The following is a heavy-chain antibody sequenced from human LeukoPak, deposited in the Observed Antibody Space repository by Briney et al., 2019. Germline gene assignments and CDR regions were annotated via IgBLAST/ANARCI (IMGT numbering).Heavy chain of an antibody. J-gene: IGHJ5*02. D-gene: IGHD6-19*01. CDR2: IIPIFGTA. CDR1: GGTFSSYA. Sequence: ASVKVSCKASGGTFSSYAISWVRQAPGQGLEWMGRIIPIFGTANYAQKFQGRVTITTDESTSTAYMELSSLRSEDTAVYYCAREIYGRGWGGPFDPWGQGTLVTVSS. CDR3: AREIYGRGWGGPFDP. V-gene: IGHV1-69*05.